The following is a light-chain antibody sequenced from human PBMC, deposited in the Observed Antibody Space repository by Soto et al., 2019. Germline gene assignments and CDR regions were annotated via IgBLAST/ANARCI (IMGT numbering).Light chain of an antibody. CDR1: SSDVGGYNY. Sequence: QSALNQPPSASGSPGQSVTISCTGTSSDVGGYNYVSWYQHHPGKAPKVMIYEVSKRPSGVPDRFSGSKSGNTASLTVSGLQAEDEADYYCSSYAGSNIYVFGTGTKLTVL. V-gene: IGLV2-8*01. CDR3: SSYAGSNIYV. CDR2: EVS. J-gene: IGLJ1*01.